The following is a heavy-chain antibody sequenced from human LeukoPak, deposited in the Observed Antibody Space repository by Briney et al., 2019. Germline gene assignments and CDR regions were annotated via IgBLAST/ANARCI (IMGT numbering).Heavy chain of an antibody. CDR3: ARGHHLYSSGWYLGWYFDL. J-gene: IGHJ2*01. Sequence: GGSLRLSCAASGFTFSSYSMNWVRQAPGKGLEWVSSISSSSSYIYYADSVKGRFTISRDNAKNSLYLQMNSLRAEDTAVYYCARGHHLYSSGWYLGWYFDLWGRGTLVTVSS. CDR2: ISSSSSYI. CDR1: GFTFSSYS. V-gene: IGHV3-21*04. D-gene: IGHD6-19*01.